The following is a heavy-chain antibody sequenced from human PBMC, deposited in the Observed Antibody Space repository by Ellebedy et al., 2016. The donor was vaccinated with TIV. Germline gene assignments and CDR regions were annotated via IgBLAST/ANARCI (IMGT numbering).Heavy chain of an antibody. V-gene: IGHV3-23*01. CDR3: ATDGTYGNFDN. CDR2: ISGGGGST. Sequence: GGSLRLSXPVSGSTFTKYAMSWVRQAPGKGLEWVSVISGGGGSTYYADSVKGRFTISRDNSKNTLYLQMNSLRAEDTAVYYCATDGTYGNFDNWGQGTLVTVSS. J-gene: IGHJ4*02. CDR1: GSTFTKYA. D-gene: IGHD1-1*01.